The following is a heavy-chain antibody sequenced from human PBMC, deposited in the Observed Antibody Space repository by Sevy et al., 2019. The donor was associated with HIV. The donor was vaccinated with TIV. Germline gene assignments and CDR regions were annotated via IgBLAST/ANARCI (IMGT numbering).Heavy chain of an antibody. J-gene: IGHJ4*02. CDR3: ARDLEFFDYGDYGPAFMPDY. CDR1: GFTFSSYG. V-gene: IGHV3-33*01. CDR2: IWFDGSNT. Sequence: GGSLRLSCAASGFTFSSYGMDWVRQAPGMGLEWVALIWFDGSNTYYADSVKGRFTISRDIAKNTLHLQMNSLRAEDTAVYYCARDLEFFDYGDYGPAFMPDYWGQRTLVTVSS. D-gene: IGHD4-17*01.